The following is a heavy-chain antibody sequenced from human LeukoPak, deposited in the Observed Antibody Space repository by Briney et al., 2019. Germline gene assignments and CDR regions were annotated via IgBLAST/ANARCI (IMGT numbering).Heavy chain of an antibody. CDR3: AKDGAGSQSYCSSTSCYVDY. CDR2: ISGSGGST. V-gene: IGHV3-23*01. J-gene: IGHJ4*02. CDR1: GFTFSSYA. Sequence: PGGSLRLSCAASGFTFSSYAMSWVRQAPGKGLKWVSAISGSGGSTYYADSVKGRFTISRDNSRNTLYLQMNSLRAEDTAVYYCAKDGAGSQSYCSSTSCYVDYWGQGTLVTVSS. D-gene: IGHD2-2*01.